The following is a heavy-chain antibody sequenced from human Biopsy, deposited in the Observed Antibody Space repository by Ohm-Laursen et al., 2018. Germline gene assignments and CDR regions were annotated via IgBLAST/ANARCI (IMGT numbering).Heavy chain of an antibody. V-gene: IGHV1-2*02. Sequence: SVKVSCKASGYTFAGYYLHWVRQAPGHGLEWMGWINPNSGNANYAQSFQGRLTVTRDTSISTAYMELTSLTFDDTAIYYCARVPAYPSIDGYYGLDLWGQGTLVIVSS. CDR2: INPNSGNA. CDR1: GYTFAGYY. J-gene: IGHJ4*02. CDR3: ARVPAYPSIDGYYGLDL. D-gene: IGHD3-3*01.